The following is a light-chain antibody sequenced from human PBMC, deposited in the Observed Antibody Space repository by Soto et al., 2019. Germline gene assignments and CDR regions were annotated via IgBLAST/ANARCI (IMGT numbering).Light chain of an antibody. CDR2: DAS. V-gene: IGKV3D-15*01. J-gene: IGKJ5*01. CDR1: QSVSRN. CDR3: QQYNNWPIT. Sequence: EIVMTQSPATLSVSPGERATLSCRASQSVSRNLAWYQQKPDQAPRLLIYDASTRATGTPARFSGSGSGTKFTLSISSLQSEDFAVYYCQQYNNWPITFGQGTRLEIK.